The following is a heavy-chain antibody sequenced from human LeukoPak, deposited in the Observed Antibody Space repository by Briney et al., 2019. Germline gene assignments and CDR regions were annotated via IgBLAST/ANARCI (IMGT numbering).Heavy chain of an antibody. D-gene: IGHD2-8*01. V-gene: IGHV1-69*06. Sequence: ASVKVSCKASGGTFSSYAISWVRQAPGQGLEWMGGIIPIFGTANYAQKFQGRVTITADKSTSTAYMELSSLRSEDTAVYYCARVNGSRAFDIWSQGTMVTVSS. CDR1: GGTFSSYA. J-gene: IGHJ3*02. CDR3: ARVNGSRAFDI. CDR2: IIPIFGTA.